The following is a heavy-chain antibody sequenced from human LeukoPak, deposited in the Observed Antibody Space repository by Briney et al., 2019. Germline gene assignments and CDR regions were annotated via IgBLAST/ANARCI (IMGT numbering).Heavy chain of an antibody. Sequence: ASVKVSCKASGYTFTSYGISWVRQAPGQGLEWMGWISAYSGNTNYAQKLQGRVTMTTDTSTSTAYMELRSLRSDDTAVYYCARAANKGYCSSTSCYTDNYYYYGMDVWGQGTTVTVSS. J-gene: IGHJ6*02. D-gene: IGHD2-2*02. V-gene: IGHV1-18*01. CDR3: ARAANKGYCSSTSCYTDNYYYYGMDV. CDR2: ISAYSGNT. CDR1: GYTFTSYG.